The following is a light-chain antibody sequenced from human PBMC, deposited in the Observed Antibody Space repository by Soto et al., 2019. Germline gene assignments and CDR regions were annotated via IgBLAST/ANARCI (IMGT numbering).Light chain of an antibody. J-gene: IGLJ1*01. Sequence: QSALTQPASVSGSPGQSITISCTGTSSDVGGYNYVSWYQQHPGKAPKLIIYDVTNRPSGVSNRFSGSKSGSTASLTISGLQAEDEADYYCGSYTSNSTRVFGTGTKVTVL. CDR1: SSDVGGYNY. CDR3: GSYTSNSTRV. V-gene: IGLV2-14*03. CDR2: DVT.